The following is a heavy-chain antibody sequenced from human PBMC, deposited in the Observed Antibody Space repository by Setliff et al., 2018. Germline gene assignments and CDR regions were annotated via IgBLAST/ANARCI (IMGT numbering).Heavy chain of an antibody. V-gene: IGHV4-30-4*01. CDR1: GASVTSFDYY. CDR2: ISHGVST. CDR3: ARTHCTTTSCFYFHY. D-gene: IGHD2-2*01. J-gene: IGHJ4*02. Sequence: SETLSLTCTVSGASVTSFDYYWSWIRQPPGKGLEYIGHISHGVSTSYSPSLKSRLSISADTSKNQFSLKLTSVTAADTAVYYCARTHCTTTSCFYFHYWGQGTVVTVSA.